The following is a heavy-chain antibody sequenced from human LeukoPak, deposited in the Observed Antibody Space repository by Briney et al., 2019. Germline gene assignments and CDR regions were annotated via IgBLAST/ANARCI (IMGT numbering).Heavy chain of an antibody. D-gene: IGHD1-20*01. CDR3: AKGLGYNWDGGDC. Sequence: GGSLRLSCAASGFTFRSYNLIWVRQAPGKGLEWVSSIKGTTTTTYYADSVRGRFTISRDDSKNTLYLQMNGLRADDTAVYYCAKGLGYNWDGGDCWGQGTLVTVSS. CDR2: IKGTTTTT. CDR1: GFTFRSYN. V-gene: IGHV3-23*05. J-gene: IGHJ4*02.